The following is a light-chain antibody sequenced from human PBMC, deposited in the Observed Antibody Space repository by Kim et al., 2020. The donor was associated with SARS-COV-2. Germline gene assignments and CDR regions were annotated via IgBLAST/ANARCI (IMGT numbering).Light chain of an antibody. CDR3: AAWDDSLSLV. CDR1: SSNIGSNY. CDR2: RNS. Sequence: PGQRVTVSCSGLSSNIGSNYVYWYQQLPGTAPKRLSYRNSQRPSGVPARFSVSKSGTSACLAISGLRSGYGAGYYCAAWDDSLSLVFGGGTPLTGL. V-gene: IGLV1-47*01. J-gene: IGLJ3*02.